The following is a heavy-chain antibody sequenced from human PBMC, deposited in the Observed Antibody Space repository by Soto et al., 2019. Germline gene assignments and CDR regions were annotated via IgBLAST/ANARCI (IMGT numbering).Heavy chain of an antibody. J-gene: IGHJ3*02. CDR1: GGSISSGGYS. CDR2: IYHSGST. V-gene: IGHV4-30-2*01. Sequence: NPSETLSLTCAVSGGSISSGGYSWSWIWQPPGKGLEWIGYIYHSGSTYYNPSLKSRVTISVDRSKNQFSLKLSSVTAADPAVYYCARGRDYYGSGSYYIWGAFDIWRQVPMVTAS. CDR3: ARGRDYYGSGSYYIWGAFDI. D-gene: IGHD3-10*01.